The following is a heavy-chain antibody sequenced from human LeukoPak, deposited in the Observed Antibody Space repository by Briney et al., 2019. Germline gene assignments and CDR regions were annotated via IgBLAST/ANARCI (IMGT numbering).Heavy chain of an antibody. Sequence: EASVKVSCKASGYSFTSHYMHWVRQAPGQGLEWMGLINPSGGSTRYAQKLQGRVTMTRDTSTTTVYMELSSLRSEDTAVYYCARSRDIWWYFDLWGRGTLVTVSS. D-gene: IGHD2-15*01. CDR2: INPSGGST. CDR1: GYSFTSHY. J-gene: IGHJ2*01. CDR3: ARSRDIWWYFDL. V-gene: IGHV1-46*04.